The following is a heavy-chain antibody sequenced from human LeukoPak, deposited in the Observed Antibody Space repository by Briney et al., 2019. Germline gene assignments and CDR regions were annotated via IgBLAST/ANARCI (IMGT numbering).Heavy chain of an antibody. J-gene: IGHJ5*02. CDR1: GYSISSGYY. Sequence: SETLSLTCAVSGYSISSGYYWGWIRQPPGKGLEWIGSIYHSGNTYYNASLKSRVTISVDTSKHHFSLKLSSVTAADTAVYYCARGVGTTGTTKYNWFDPWGQGTLVTVSS. D-gene: IGHD1-1*01. CDR3: ARGVGTTGTTKYNWFDP. CDR2: IYHSGNT. V-gene: IGHV4-38-2*01.